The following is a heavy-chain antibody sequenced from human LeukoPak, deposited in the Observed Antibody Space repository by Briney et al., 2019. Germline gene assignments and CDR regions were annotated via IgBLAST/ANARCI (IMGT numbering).Heavy chain of an antibody. CDR2: ISYDGSNK. V-gene: IGHV3-30*03. J-gene: IGHJ4*02. CDR3: ARDLGSYTASHYLDY. Sequence: GRSLRLSCAASGFTFSSYGMHWVRQAPGKGLEWVAVISYDGSNKYYADSVKGRFTISRDNAKNSLNLQMDSLRVEDTAVYYCARDLGSYTASHYLDYWGQGALVTVSS. D-gene: IGHD3-10*01. CDR1: GFTFSSYG.